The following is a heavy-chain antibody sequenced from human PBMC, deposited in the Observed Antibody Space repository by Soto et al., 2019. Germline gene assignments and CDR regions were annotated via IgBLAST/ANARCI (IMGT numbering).Heavy chain of an antibody. CDR1: GFTFSSYA. CDR3: AKPSREAACTGSHYYYMDV. CDR2: ISGSGGST. V-gene: IGHV3-23*01. D-gene: IGHD6-13*01. J-gene: IGHJ6*03. Sequence: EVQLLESGGGLVQPGGSLRLSCAASGFTFSSYAMSWVRQAPGKGLEWVSAISGSGGSTYYADSVKGRFTISIDNSKNTRYLQMNSLRAEDTAVYYCAKPSREAACTGSHYYYMDVLGKGTTVTVSS.